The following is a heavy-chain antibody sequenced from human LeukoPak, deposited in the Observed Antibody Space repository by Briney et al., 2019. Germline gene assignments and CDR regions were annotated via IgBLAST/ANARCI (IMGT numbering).Heavy chain of an antibody. V-gene: IGHV3-23*01. CDR2: ISGSGAYT. D-gene: IGHD3-10*01. CDR1: GFTFSSYA. CDR3: AKYFASGSYYKLPH. Sequence: AGGSLRLSCAASGFTFSSYAMSWVRQAPGKGLKWVSTISGSGAYTYYADSVKGRFTISRDNSKNTLYLQMNSLRAEDTAVYYCAKYFASGSYYKLPHWGQGTLVTVSS. J-gene: IGHJ1*01.